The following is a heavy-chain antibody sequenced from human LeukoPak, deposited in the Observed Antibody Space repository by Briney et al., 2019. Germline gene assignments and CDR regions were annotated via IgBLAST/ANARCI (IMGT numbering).Heavy chain of an antibody. Sequence: ASVKVSCKASGYTFTSYGIRWVRQAPGQGLEWMGWISAYNGNTNYAQKLQGRVTMTTDTSTSTAYMELRSLRSDDTAVYYCARDGYCSGGSCYYYYYGMDVWGQGTTVTVSS. D-gene: IGHD2-15*01. V-gene: IGHV1-18*01. CDR3: ARDGYCSGGSCYYYYYGMDV. CDR2: ISAYNGNT. CDR1: GYTFTSYG. J-gene: IGHJ6*02.